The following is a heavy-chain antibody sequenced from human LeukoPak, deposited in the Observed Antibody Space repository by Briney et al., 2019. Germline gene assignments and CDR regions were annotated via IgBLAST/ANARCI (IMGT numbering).Heavy chain of an antibody. CDR1: EFPFSGYE. D-gene: IGHD3-10*01. V-gene: IGHV3-48*03. Sequence: GGSLRLSCEGLEFPFSGYELNWVRQAPGKGLEWLSYISSNGQTKHYADSVKGRFTISRDNVKTSVYLQMNSLRVEDTAVYYCARGARFYGSGSYDYWGQGALVIVSS. CDR2: ISSNGQTK. CDR3: ARGARFYGSGSYDY. J-gene: IGHJ4*02.